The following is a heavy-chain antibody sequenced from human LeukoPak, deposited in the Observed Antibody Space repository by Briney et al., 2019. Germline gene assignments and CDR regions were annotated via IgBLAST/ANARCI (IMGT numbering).Heavy chain of an antibody. CDR2: ISGSGGST. CDR1: GFTFSSYA. Sequence: PGGSLRLSCAASGFTFSSYAMSWVRQAPGKGLEWVSAISGSGGSTYYADSVKGRFTISRDNSKNTLYLQMNSLRAEDTAVYYCAKDSRRYCSGGSCYPNWFDPWGQGTLVTVSS. J-gene: IGHJ5*02. D-gene: IGHD2-15*01. CDR3: AKDSRRYCSGGSCYPNWFDP. V-gene: IGHV3-23*01.